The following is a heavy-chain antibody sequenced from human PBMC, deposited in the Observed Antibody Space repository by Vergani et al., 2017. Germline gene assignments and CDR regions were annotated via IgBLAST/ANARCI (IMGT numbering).Heavy chain of an antibody. CDR1: GGSVRTSIGYY. D-gene: IGHD5-24*01. J-gene: IGHJ3*01. Sequence: QVQLQESGPGLVKPSQTLSLSCTVSGGSVRTSIGYYWTWIRQPAGKTLEWFGEIFSSGTTNYNPSFKNRVTMSVDTSNNQFSLKLHSVTAADTAVCSCARPLSEGRDGYVTEAFDLWREGTVVIDSS. CDR2: IFSSGTT. V-gene: IGHV4-61*02. CDR3: ARPLSEGRDGYVTEAFDL.